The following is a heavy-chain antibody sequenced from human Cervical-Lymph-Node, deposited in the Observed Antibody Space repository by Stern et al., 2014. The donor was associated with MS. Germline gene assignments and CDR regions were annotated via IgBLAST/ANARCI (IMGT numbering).Heavy chain of an antibody. V-gene: IGHV3-13*04. CDR2: ITTAGDT. D-gene: IGHD5-18*01. Sequence: EMQLVESGGGLVQPGGSLRLSCAASGFIFDNYDMHWVRQPTGKGLEWVSTITTAGDTYYPGSVRGRFIISRENAKNSLYLHMNSLKAGDTAVYYCARALGYSYGLDYWGPGTLVTVPS. CDR1: GFIFDNYD. J-gene: IGHJ4*02. CDR3: ARALGYSYGLDY.